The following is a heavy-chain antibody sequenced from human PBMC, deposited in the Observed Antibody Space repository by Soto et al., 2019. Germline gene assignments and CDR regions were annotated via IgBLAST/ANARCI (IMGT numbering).Heavy chain of an antibody. D-gene: IGHD3-3*01. CDR1: GFTFSSYA. V-gene: IGHV3-30-3*01. CDR2: ISYDGSNK. CDR3: ARGEDLEWLFRLDY. Sequence: HPGGSLRLSCAASGFTFSSYAMHWVRQAPGKGLEWVAVISYDGSNKYYADSVKGRFTISRDNSKNTLYLQMNSLRAEDTAVYYCARGEDLEWLFRLDYWGQGTLVTV. J-gene: IGHJ4*02.